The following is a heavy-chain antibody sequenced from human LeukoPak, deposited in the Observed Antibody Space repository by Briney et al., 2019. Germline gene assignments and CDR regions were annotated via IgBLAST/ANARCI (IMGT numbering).Heavy chain of an antibody. CDR1: GFTFSSYW. J-gene: IGHJ5*02. Sequence: GGSLRLSCAASGFTFSSYWMSWVRQAPGKGLEWVAYINQDGSEKYYVDSVKGRFTISRDNAKNSLYLQMNSLRAEDTAVYYCAREGCSGGSCYHNWFDPWGQGTLVTVSS. CDR3: AREGCSGGSCYHNWFDP. CDR2: INQDGSEK. V-gene: IGHV3-7*01. D-gene: IGHD2-15*01.